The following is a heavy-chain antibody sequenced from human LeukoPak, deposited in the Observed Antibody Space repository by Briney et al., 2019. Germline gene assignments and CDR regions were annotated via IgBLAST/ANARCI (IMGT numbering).Heavy chain of an antibody. CDR3: ARVGDSSGYYY. J-gene: IGHJ4*02. D-gene: IGHD3-22*01. Sequence: GGSLRLSCAASGFTFSNYGMNWVRQAPGKGLEWVSGITGSGGNTYYADSVKGRFTISRDNSKNTMYPKMNSLRAEDTAVYYCARVGDSSGYYYWGQGTLVTVSS. V-gene: IGHV3-23*01. CDR1: GFTFSNYG. CDR2: ITGSGGNT.